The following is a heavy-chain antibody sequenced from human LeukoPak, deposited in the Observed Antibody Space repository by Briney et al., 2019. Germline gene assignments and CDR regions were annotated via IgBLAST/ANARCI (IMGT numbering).Heavy chain of an antibody. Sequence: PGGSLRLSCAASGFTFSSYGMHWVRQAPGKGLEWVAVIWYDGSNKYYADSVKGRFTISRDNSKNTLYLQMNSLRAEDTAVYYCARDHRFIEAKWAFDYWGQGTLVTVSS. J-gene: IGHJ4*02. CDR1: GFTFSSYG. D-gene: IGHD6-25*01. CDR2: IWYDGSNK. V-gene: IGHV3-33*01. CDR3: ARDHRFIEAKWAFDY.